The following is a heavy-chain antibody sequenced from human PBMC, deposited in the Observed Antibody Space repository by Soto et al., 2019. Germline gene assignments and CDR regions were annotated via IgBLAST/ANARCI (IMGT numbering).Heavy chain of an antibody. V-gene: IGHV3-9*01. CDR2: ISWNSGSI. CDR1: GFTFDDYA. Sequence: GGSLRLSCAASGFTFDDYAMHWVRQAPGKGLEWVSGISWNSGSIGYADSVKGRFTISRDNAKNSLYLQMNSLRAEDTALYYCAKDRYSSGWYYFDYWVQGTLVTVSS. D-gene: IGHD6-19*01. CDR3: AKDRYSSGWYYFDY. J-gene: IGHJ4*02.